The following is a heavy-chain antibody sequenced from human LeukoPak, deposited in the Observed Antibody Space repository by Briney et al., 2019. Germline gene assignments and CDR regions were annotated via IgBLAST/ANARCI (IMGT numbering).Heavy chain of an antibody. J-gene: IGHJ4*02. Sequence: GGSLRLSCAASGFTFSSYSMNWVRQAPGKGLEWVSSISSGSSYIYYADSVKGRFTISRDNSKNTLYLQMNSLRAEDTAVYYCARGAPLAYCGGDCSRLLDYWGQGTLVTVSS. D-gene: IGHD2-21*02. CDR3: ARGAPLAYCGGDCSRLLDY. CDR1: GFTFSSYS. V-gene: IGHV3-21*01. CDR2: ISSGSSYI.